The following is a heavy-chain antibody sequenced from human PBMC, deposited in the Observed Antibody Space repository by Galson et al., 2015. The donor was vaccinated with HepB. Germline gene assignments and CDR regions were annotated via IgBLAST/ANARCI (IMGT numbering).Heavy chain of an antibody. V-gene: IGHV3-15*01. CDR2: IKNKTNGGTT. D-gene: IGHD6-6*01. CDR1: GFSFTNAW. Sequence: SLRLSCAASGFSFTNAWMSWVRQAPGKGLEWVGRIKNKTNGGTTDYAEPVKGRFTISRDDSKNTLYLQMSSLKTGDTAIYYCTTDPVSDSSSLPAPYHYFYGLDVWGQGTTVTVSS. CDR3: TTDPVSDSSSLPAPYHYFYGLDV. J-gene: IGHJ6*02.